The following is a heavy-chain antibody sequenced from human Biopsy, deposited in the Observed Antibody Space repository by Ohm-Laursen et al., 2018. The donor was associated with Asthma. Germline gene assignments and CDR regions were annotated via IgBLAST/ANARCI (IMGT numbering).Heavy chain of an antibody. CDR3: ARASVAASSNWFDP. CDR2: IHYSGST. V-gene: IGHV4-30-4*01. CDR1: GASIKTDDHY. J-gene: IGHJ5*02. Sequence: SQTLSHTCTVSGASIKTDDHYWSWLRQPPGKGLEWFGFIHYSGSTSYNPSLKGGVTISVDTSKNQFSLKPSSVTAADTAVYYCARASVAASSNWFDPWGQGTLVTVSS. D-gene: IGHD6-19*01.